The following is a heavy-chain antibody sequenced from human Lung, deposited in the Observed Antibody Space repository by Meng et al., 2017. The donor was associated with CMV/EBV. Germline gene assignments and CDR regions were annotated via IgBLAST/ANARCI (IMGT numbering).Heavy chain of an antibody. CDR3: ARAGRSYLYYFDY. Sequence: SXTXSLXCAISGDSVSSNSAAWNWIRQSPSRGLEWLGTTFYRSKWYNNYGVSVKSRITINADTSKNQLSLQLTSVTPEDTAVYFCARAGRSYLYYFDYWCQGTLVTVSS. CDR1: GDSVSSNSAA. D-gene: IGHD3-22*01. CDR2: TFYRSKWYN. J-gene: IGHJ4*02. V-gene: IGHV6-1*01.